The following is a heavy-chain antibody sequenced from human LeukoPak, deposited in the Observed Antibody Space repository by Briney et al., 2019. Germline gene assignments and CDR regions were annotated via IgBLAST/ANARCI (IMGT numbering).Heavy chain of an antibody. Sequence: PGGSLRLSCAASGFIFSSYSMNWVRQAPGKGLEWVSYISSSSSTIYYADSVKGRFTISRDNAKNSLYLQMNSLRPEDTAMYYCTGGTYYFDHWGQGALATVSS. J-gene: IGHJ4*02. CDR1: GFIFSSYS. D-gene: IGHD1-14*01. CDR3: TGGTYYFDH. V-gene: IGHV3-48*01. CDR2: ISSSSSTI.